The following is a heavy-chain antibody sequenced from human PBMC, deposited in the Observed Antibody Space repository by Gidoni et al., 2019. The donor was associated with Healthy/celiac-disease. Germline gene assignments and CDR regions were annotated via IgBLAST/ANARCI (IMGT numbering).Heavy chain of an antibody. CDR3: AREGGSKRYYYYMDV. CDR2: IWYDGSNK. CDR1: GFTFSSYG. V-gene: IGHV3-33*01. D-gene: IGHD3-16*01. Sequence: QLVESVGGVVQPGRSLRLSCAASGFTFSSYGMHWVRQAPGKGLEWVAVIWYDGSNKYYADSVKGRFTISRDNSKNTLYLQMNSLRAEDTAVYYCAREGGSKRYYYYMDVWGKGTTVTVSS. J-gene: IGHJ6*03.